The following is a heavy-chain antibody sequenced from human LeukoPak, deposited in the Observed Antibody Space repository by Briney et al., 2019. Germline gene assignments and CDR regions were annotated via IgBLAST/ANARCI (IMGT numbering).Heavy chain of an antibody. CDR3: AREGSSSWGRYYYYYMDV. D-gene: IGHD6-13*01. CDR2: ISSSSSSTI. CDR1: GFTFSSYW. J-gene: IGHJ6*03. Sequence: GGSLRLSCAASGFTFSSYWMHWVRQAPGKGLEWVSYISSSSSSTIYYADSVKGRFTISRDNAKNSLYLQMNSLRAEDTAVYYCAREGSSSWGRYYYYYMDVWGKGTTVTVSS. V-gene: IGHV3-48*01.